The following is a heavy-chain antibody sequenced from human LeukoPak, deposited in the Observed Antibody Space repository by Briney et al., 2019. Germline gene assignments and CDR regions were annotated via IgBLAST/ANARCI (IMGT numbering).Heavy chain of an antibody. V-gene: IGHV3-43*02. D-gene: IGHD3-3*01. CDR2: ISGDGGST. CDR3: AKTAYDFWSVQSPFNWFDP. J-gene: IGHJ5*02. Sequence: GGSLRLSCAASGFTFDDYAMHWVRQAPGKGLEWVSLISGDGGSTYYADSVKGRFTISRDNSKNSLYLQMNSLRTEDTALYYCAKTAYDFWSVQSPFNWFDPWGQGTLVTDSS. CDR1: GFTFDDYA.